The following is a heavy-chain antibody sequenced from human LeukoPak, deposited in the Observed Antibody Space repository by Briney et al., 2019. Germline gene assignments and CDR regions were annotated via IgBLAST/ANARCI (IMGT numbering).Heavy chain of an antibody. D-gene: IGHD6-13*01. CDR3: ARDSIAAAGTGVFDY. J-gene: IGHJ4*02. V-gene: IGHV1-69*13. CDR1: GGTFSSYA. Sequence: GASVKVSCKASGGTFSSYAISWVRQAPGQGLEWMGGIIPIFGTANYAQKFQGRVTITADESTSTAYMELSSLRSEDTAVYYCARDSIAAAGTGVFDYWGQGTLVTVSS. CDR2: IIPIFGTA.